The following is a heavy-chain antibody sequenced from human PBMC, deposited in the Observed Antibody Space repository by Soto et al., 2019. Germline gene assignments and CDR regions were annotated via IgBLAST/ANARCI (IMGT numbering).Heavy chain of an antibody. CDR3: AKSRMPYYASCLGY. Sequence: QVQLVESGGGVVQPGRSLRLSCAASGFTFSSYGMHWVRQAPGKGMEWVALISYDGSNKYYADSAKGRFTISRDNSKNTLYLQMNSLRPEDTAVYYCAKSRMPYYASCLGYWGHGTLVTVSS. J-gene: IGHJ4*01. CDR1: GFTFSSYG. D-gene: IGHD3-10*01. V-gene: IGHV3-30*18. CDR2: ISYDGSNK.